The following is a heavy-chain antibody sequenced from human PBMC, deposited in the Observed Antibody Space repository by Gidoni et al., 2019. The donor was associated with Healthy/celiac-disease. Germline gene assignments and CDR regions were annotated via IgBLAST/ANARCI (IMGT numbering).Heavy chain of an antibody. CDR3: AKGWRSGSGSRWFDP. V-gene: IGHV3-23*01. J-gene: IGHJ5*02. Sequence: EVQLLESGGGLVQPGGSLRLSCAASGFTFSSYAISWVRQAPGKGLEWVSAISGSGGSTYYADSVKGRFTISRDNTKNTLYLQMNSLRAEDTAVYYCAKGWRSGSGSRWFDPWGQGTLVTVSS. CDR1: GFTFSSYA. CDR2: ISGSGGST. D-gene: IGHD3-10*01.